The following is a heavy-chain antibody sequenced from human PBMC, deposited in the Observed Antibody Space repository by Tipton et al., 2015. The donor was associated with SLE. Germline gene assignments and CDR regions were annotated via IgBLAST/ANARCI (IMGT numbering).Heavy chain of an antibody. V-gene: IGHV4-59*11. CDR3: ARARGSYQGYWYYDL. J-gene: IGHJ2*01. CDR2: VYYSGYT. Sequence: LRLSCTVSGGSLSSHYWSWFRQPPGKGLEWVGYVYYSGYTKYNPSLKSRVTISVDTSKNQFSLKLSSVTAADTAVSYCARARGSYQGYWYYDLWGRGTLVTVSS. D-gene: IGHD1-26*01. CDR1: GGSLSSHY.